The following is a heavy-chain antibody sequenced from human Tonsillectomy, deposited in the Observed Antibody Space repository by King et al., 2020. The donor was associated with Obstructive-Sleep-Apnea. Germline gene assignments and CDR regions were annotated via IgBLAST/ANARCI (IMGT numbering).Heavy chain of an antibody. CDR2: IYYSGST. Sequence: QLQESGPGLVKPSETLSLTCTVSGGSISSYYWSWIRQPPGKGLEWIGYIYYSGSTNNNPSLKSRVTISVDTSKNQFSLKLRSVTAADTAVYYCARTGVAGIIGWFDPWGQGALVTVSS. D-gene: IGHD6-19*01. J-gene: IGHJ5*02. CDR3: ARTGVAGIIGWFDP. V-gene: IGHV4-59*01. CDR1: GGSISSYY.